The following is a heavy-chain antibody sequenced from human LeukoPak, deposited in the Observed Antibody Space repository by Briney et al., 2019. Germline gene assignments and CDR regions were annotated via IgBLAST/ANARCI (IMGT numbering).Heavy chain of an antibody. CDR1: GGTFKNYA. V-gene: IGHV1-69*13. CDR3: GRVSCGGTCYSLIGTFDI. Sequence: GASVKVSCKASGGTFKNYAISWVRQAPGQGLEWMGGILPIFGTTNYAQKFQARVTITADESTSTAYMEMSSLRSEDTAVYYCGRVSCGGTCYSLIGTFDIWGQGTMVTVSS. CDR2: ILPIFGTT. D-gene: IGHD2-15*01. J-gene: IGHJ3*02.